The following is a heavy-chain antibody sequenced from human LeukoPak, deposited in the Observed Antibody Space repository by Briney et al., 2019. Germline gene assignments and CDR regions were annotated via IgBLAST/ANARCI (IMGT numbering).Heavy chain of an antibody. D-gene: IGHD6-6*01. CDR1: GFTFSNYA. CDR3: AKAASSSSLPAYYYYYYMDV. V-gene: IGHV3-23*01. J-gene: IGHJ6*03. Sequence: GGSLRLSCAVSGFTFSNYAMSWVRQAPGKGLEWVSAISGSGASTYFADSVKGRFTISRDNSKDTLYLQMNSLRAEDTAVYYCAKAASSSSLPAYYYYYYMDVWGKGTTVTVSS. CDR2: ISGSGAST.